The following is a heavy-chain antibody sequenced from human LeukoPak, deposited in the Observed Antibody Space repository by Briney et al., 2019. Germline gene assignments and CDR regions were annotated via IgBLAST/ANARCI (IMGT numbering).Heavy chain of an antibody. CDR3: AKATSSSEDAFDI. Sequence: GGSLRLSCAASGFTFSSYAMSWVRQAPGKGLEWVSAISGSGGSTYYADSVKGLFTISRDNSKNTLYLQMNSLRAEDTAVYYCAKATSSSEDAFDIWGQGTMVTVSS. D-gene: IGHD6-13*01. J-gene: IGHJ3*02. CDR2: ISGSGGST. CDR1: GFTFSSYA. V-gene: IGHV3-23*01.